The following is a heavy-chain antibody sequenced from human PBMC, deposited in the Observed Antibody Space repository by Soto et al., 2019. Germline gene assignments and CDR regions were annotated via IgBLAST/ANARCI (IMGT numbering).Heavy chain of an antibody. J-gene: IGHJ5*02. CDR1: GYTFTSYY. CDR2: INASGGSP. D-gene: IGHD3-22*01. CDR3: SKCASRDSSGS. Sequence: QVQLVQTGAEVKKPGASVKVCCKASGYTFTSYYMHWVRQAPGQGLEWMGIINASGGSPSYAQKVQGRVTMTSDTSTSPVYMELRSLRSEDTAVYYWSKCASRDSSGSWGQGTLVTVSS. V-gene: IGHV1-46*01.